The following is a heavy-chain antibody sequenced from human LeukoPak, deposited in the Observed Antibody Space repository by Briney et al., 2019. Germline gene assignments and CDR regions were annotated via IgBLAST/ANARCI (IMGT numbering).Heavy chain of an antibody. CDR2: IYYSGST. D-gene: IGHD6-6*01. CDR1: GGSISSSSYY. Sequence: SETLSLTCTVSGGSISSSSYYWGWIRQPPGTGLEWIGSIYYSGSTYYNPSLKSRVTISVDTSKNQFSLKLSSVTAADTAVYYCARVEYSTSSSDYWGQGTLVTVSS. V-gene: IGHV4-39*07. J-gene: IGHJ4*02. CDR3: ARVEYSTSSSDY.